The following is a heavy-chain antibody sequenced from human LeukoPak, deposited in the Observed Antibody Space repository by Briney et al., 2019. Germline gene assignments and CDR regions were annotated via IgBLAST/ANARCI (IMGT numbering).Heavy chain of an antibody. CDR2: IYYSGST. CDR3: ARSRDSGSYYFHY. D-gene: IGHD1-26*01. Sequence: PSETLSLTCTVSGGSVSSSGYYWGWIRQPPGKWLEWNWSIYYSGSTYYNPSLKSRVTISVDTYKNQFSLKLSSVTAADTAVYYCARSRDSGSYYFHYWGQGTLVTVSS. CDR1: GGSVSSSGYY. J-gene: IGHJ4*02. V-gene: IGHV4-39*07.